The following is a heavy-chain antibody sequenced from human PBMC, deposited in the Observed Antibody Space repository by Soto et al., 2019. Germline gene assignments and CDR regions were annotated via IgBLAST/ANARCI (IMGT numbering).Heavy chain of an antibody. D-gene: IGHD3-22*01. CDR3: AKDQYYYDSSGYFDAFDI. V-gene: IGHV3-23*01. Sequence: GGSLRLSCAASGFTFNSYAMSWVRQAPGKGLEWVSTISNSGGSTYYADSVKGRFTISRDNSKNTLYVQMNSLRAEDTAVYYCAKDQYYYDSSGYFDAFDIWGQGTMVTVSS. CDR2: ISNSGGST. CDR1: GFTFNSYA. J-gene: IGHJ3*02.